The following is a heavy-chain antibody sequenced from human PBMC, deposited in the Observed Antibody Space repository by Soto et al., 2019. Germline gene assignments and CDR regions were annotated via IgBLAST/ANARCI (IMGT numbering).Heavy chain of an antibody. CDR1: GFTFSSYA. CDR2: ISYDGSNK. V-gene: IGHV3-30-3*01. CDR3: ARERYYDSSGYLWSYYGMDV. D-gene: IGHD3-22*01. J-gene: IGHJ6*02. Sequence: GGSLRLSCAASGFTFSSYAMHWVRQAPGKGLEWVAVISYDGSNKYYADSVKGRFTISRDNSKNTLYLQMNSLRAEDTAVYYCARERYYDSSGYLWSYYGMDVWGQGTTVTVSS.